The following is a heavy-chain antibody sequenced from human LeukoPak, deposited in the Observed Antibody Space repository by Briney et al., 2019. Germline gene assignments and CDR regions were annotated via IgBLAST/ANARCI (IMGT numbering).Heavy chain of an antibody. V-gene: IGHV1-18*01. J-gene: IGHJ5*02. CDR1: GYTFTSYG. CDR2: IRAYNGNT. CDR3: ARDDSPYYYGSGIIVPFDP. D-gene: IGHD3-10*01. Sequence: GASVKVSCKASGYTFTSYGISWVRQAPGQGLEWMGWIRAYNGNTNYAQKLQGRVTMTTDTSTSTAYMELRSLRSDDTAVYYCARDDSPYYYGSGIIVPFDPWGQGTLVTVSS.